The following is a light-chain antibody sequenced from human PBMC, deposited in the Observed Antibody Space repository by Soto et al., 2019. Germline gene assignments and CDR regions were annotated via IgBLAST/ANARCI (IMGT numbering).Light chain of an antibody. Sequence: EIVMTQSPVTLSVSPGGRATLSCRASQSVSSNLAWYQQKPGQAPRLLIHGASTRAAGIPARFSGSGSRTEFTLTISSLQPEDFATYYCQQSYSTPRTFGQGTKVEIK. CDR2: GAS. CDR1: QSVSSN. CDR3: QQSYSTPRT. J-gene: IGKJ1*01. V-gene: IGKV3-15*01.